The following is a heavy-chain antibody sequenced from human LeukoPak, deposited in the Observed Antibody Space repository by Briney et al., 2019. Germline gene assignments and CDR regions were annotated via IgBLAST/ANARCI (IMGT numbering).Heavy chain of an antibody. CDR1: GYTFTSYG. CDR2: ISAYNGNT. Sequence: ASVKVSCKTSGYTFTSYGISWVRQAPGQGLEGMGWISAYNGNTNYAQKLQGRVTMTTDTSTSTAYMELRSLRSDDTAVYYCARQYYYDSSGYYYHWGQGTLVTVSS. CDR3: ARQYYYDSSGYYYH. D-gene: IGHD3-22*01. J-gene: IGHJ5*02. V-gene: IGHV1-18*01.